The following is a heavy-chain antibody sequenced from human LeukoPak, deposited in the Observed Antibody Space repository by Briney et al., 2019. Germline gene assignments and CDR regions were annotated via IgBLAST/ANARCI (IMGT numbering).Heavy chain of an antibody. CDR3: AKGRITMVRGVIMYFDY. D-gene: IGHD3-10*01. J-gene: IGHJ4*02. Sequence: GASLRLSCAASGFTFSSYAMSWVRQAPGKGLEWVSAISGSGGSTYYADSVKGRFTISRDNSKNTLYLQMNSLRAEDTAVYYCAKGRITMVRGVIMYFDYWGQGTLVTVSS. CDR1: GFTFSSYA. CDR2: ISGSGGST. V-gene: IGHV3-23*01.